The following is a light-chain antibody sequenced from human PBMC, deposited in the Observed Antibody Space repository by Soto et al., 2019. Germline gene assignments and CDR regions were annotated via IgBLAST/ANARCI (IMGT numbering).Light chain of an antibody. CDR3: NSYTTSNTFV. J-gene: IGLJ1*01. Sequence: QSVLTQPASVSGSPGQAITVSCSGTSSDIGAHNFVPWYQQHSGKAPKLIIYEVINRPSGVSDRFSGSKSGNTASLTISGLQSEDEADYYCNSYTTSNTFVFGSGTKVTVL. CDR2: EVI. CDR1: SSDIGAHNF. V-gene: IGLV2-14*03.